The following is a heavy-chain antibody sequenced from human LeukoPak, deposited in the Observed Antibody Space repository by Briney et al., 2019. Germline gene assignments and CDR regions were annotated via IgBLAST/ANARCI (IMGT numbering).Heavy chain of an antibody. V-gene: IGHV4-59*12. Sequence: PSETLSLTCTVSGGSISSYYWSWIRQPPGKGLEWIGYIYYSGSTNYNPSLKSRVTISVDTSKNQFSLKLSSVTAADTAVYYCAREREYYYDSSGRGTFDPWGQGTLVTVSS. CDR3: AREREYYYDSSGRGTFDP. CDR2: IYYSGST. CDR1: GGSISSYY. J-gene: IGHJ5*02. D-gene: IGHD3-22*01.